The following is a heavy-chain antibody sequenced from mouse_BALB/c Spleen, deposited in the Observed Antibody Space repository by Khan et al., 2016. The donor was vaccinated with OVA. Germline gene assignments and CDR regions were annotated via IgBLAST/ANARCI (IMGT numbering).Heavy chain of an antibody. CDR3: SRVYYMFGSWFAS. D-gene: IGHD2-12*01. J-gene: IGHJ3*01. CDR1: GYSFTNYG. Sequence: QIQLVQSGPELKKPGETVKISCKASGYSFTNYGMNWVKQAPGKGLKWMGWINTNTGEPKYAEEFKERLALSLETSANTAYLQINSLKNEDTATDFCSRVYYMFGSWFASSGLGTLVPVSA. CDR2: INTNTGEP. V-gene: IGHV9-3*02.